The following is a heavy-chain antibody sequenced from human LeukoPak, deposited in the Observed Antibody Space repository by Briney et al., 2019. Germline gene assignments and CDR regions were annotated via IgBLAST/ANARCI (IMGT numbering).Heavy chain of an antibody. CDR3: ARGRFRAAAYSYMDV. J-gene: IGHJ6*03. Sequence: ASVKVSCKASGYTFTSYYMHWVRQAPGQGLEWMGIINPSGGSTSYAQKFQGRVTMTRDMSTSTVYMELSSLRSDDTAVYYCARGRFRAAAYSYMDVWGKGTTVTVSS. CDR1: GYTFTSYY. CDR2: INPSGGST. V-gene: IGHV1-46*01. D-gene: IGHD6-13*01.